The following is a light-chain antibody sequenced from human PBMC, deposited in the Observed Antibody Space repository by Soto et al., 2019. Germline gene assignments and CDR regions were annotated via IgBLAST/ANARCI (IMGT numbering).Light chain of an antibody. Sequence: DIVMTQSPLSLPVTPGEPASISCRSSQSLLHSNGYNYLDWYLQKPGQSPQLLIYLGSNRASGVHDRFSGSGSGSDFTLKISRVEAVDVGVYYCMQALRTSITFGPGTKVDI. CDR2: LGS. J-gene: IGKJ3*01. CDR3: MQALRTSIT. V-gene: IGKV2-28*01. CDR1: QSLLHSNGYNY.